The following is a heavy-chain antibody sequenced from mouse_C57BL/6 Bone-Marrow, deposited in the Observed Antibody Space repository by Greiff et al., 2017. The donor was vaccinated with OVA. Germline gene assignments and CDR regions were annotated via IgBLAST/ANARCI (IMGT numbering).Heavy chain of an antibody. J-gene: IGHJ3*01. D-gene: IGHD1-1*01. V-gene: IGHV1-15*01. Sequence: VQLQQSGAELVRPGASVTLSCKASGYTFTDYEMHWVKQTPVHGLEWIGAIDPETGGTAYNQKFKGKAILTADKSSSTAYMELRSLTSEDSAVYYCTGYYYGSSPFAYWGQGTLVTVSA. CDR1: GYTFTDYE. CDR2: IDPETGGT. CDR3: TGYYYGSSPFAY.